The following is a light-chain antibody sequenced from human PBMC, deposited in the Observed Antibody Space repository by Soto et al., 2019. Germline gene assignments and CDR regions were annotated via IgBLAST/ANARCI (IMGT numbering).Light chain of an antibody. Sequence: QSVLTQPASVSGSPGQSITISCTGTSSDVGGHNYVSWYQQHPGKAPKLMIYEVSNRPPGVSNRFSGSKSGNTASLTISGLQAEDEADYYCSSYTSSSTLWVFGGGTQLTVL. V-gene: IGLV2-14*01. CDR1: SSDVGGHNY. CDR3: SSYTSSSTLWV. J-gene: IGLJ3*02. CDR2: EVS.